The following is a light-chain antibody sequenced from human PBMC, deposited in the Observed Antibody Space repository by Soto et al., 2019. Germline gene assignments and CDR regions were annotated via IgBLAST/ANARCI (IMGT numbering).Light chain of an antibody. J-gene: IGLJ3*02. CDR2: EVS. Sequence: QSALTQPASVSGSPGQSITISCTGTSSDVGVYNYVSWYQQHPGKAPKLMIYEVSNRPSGVSNRFSGSKSGNPASLTISGLQAEDEADYYCSSYTSSNTWVFGGGTQVTVL. CDR3: SSYTSSNTWV. V-gene: IGLV2-14*01. CDR1: SSDVGVYNY.